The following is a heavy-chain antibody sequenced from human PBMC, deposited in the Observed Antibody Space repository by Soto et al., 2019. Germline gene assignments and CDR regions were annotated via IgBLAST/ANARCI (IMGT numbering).Heavy chain of an antibody. CDR3: ARGYGANAAGSGRPRGAFDY. V-gene: IGHV1-69*01. CDR1: GGTFSSYA. Sequence: QVQLVQSGAEVQKPGSSVKVSCKASGGTFSSYAISWVRQAPGQGLEWMGGIIPIFGTANYAQKFQGRVTITADESTSTAYMELSSLRSEDTAVYYCARGYGANAAGSGRPRGAFDYWGQGTLVTVSS. J-gene: IGHJ4*02. CDR2: IIPIFGTA. D-gene: IGHD6-13*01.